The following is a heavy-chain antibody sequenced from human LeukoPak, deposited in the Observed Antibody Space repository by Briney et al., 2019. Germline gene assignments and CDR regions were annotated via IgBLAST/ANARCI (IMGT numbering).Heavy chain of an antibody. D-gene: IGHD3-22*01. Sequence: SETLPLTCAVSGGSISSSNWWSWVRQPPGKGLEWIGEIYHSGSTNYNPSLKSRVTISVDKSKNQFSLKLSSVTAADTAVYYCARARSGSDASPFDYWGQGTLVTVSS. CDR3: ARARSGSDASPFDY. CDR2: IYHSGST. J-gene: IGHJ4*02. CDR1: GGSISSSNW. V-gene: IGHV4-4*02.